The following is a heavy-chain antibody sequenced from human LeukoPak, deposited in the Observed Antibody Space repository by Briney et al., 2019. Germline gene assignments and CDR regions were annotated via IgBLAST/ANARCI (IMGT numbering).Heavy chain of an antibody. V-gene: IGHV1-8*01. J-gene: IGHJ4*02. CDR2: MNPNSGNT. D-gene: IGHD2-15*01. Sequence: ASVKVSCKASGYTFTSYDINWVRQATGQGLEWMGWMNPNSGNTGYAQKFQGRVTITRNTSISTAYMELSSLRSEDTAVYYCARDLRSGGSCYIDYWGQGTLVTVSS. CDR1: GYTFTSYD. CDR3: ARDLRSGGSCYIDY.